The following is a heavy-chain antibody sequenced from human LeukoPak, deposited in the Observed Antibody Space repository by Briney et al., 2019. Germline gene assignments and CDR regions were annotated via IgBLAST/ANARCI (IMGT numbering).Heavy chain of an antibody. J-gene: IGHJ4*02. CDR3: ARDVDDY. CDR1: GFTFSSHA. CDR2: ISSSSSYK. V-gene: IGHV3-21*01. Sequence: GGSLRLSCAASGFTFSSHAMGWVRQAPGKGLEWVSSISSSSSYKYYADSVKGRFTISRDNAKNSLYLQMNSLRAEDTAVYYCARDVDDYWGQGTLVTVSS.